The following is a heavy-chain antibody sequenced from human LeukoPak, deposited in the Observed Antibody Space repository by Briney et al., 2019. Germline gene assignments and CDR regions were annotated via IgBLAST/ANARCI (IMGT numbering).Heavy chain of an antibody. D-gene: IGHD3-16*01. Sequence: GGSLRLSCAASGFTFSSYEMNWVRQAPGKGLEWVSYISSSGSTIYYADSVKGRFTISRDNAKNSLYLQMNSLRAEDTAVYYCERDHYDSYYMDVWGKGTTVTVSS. CDR3: ERDHYDSYYMDV. V-gene: IGHV3-48*03. CDR2: ISSSGSTI. J-gene: IGHJ6*03. CDR1: GFTFSSYE.